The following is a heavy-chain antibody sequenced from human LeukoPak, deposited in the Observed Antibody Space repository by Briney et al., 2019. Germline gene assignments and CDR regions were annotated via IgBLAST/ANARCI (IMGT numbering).Heavy chain of an antibody. V-gene: IGHV4-39*01. CDR1: GGSISSSSYY. J-gene: IGHJ4*02. D-gene: IGHD5-24*01. CDR2: IYYSGST. Sequence: SETLSLTCTVSGGSISSSSYYWGWIRQPRGKGLEWIGSIYYSGSTYYNPSLKSRVTISVDTSKNQFSLKLSSVTAADTALYYCAGLGRWLKQEDYWGQGTLVTVSS. CDR3: AGLGRWLKQEDY.